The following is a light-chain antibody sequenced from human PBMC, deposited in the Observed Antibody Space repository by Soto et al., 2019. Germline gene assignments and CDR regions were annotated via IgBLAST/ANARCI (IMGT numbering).Light chain of an antibody. J-gene: IGKJ1*01. CDR1: QSIRSW. CDR2: DAY. Sequence: DIQMTQSPSILSASVGDRVTITCRASQSIRSWLAWYQQKPGKAPKLLIYDAYSLESGVPSRFSGSGSGTEFTLTISSLEPEDFAVYYCQQRSNWPRGTFGQGTKVDIK. CDR3: QQRSNWPRGT. V-gene: IGKV1-5*01.